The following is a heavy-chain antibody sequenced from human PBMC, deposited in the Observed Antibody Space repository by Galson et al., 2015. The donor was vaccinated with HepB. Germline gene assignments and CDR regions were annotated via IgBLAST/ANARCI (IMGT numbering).Heavy chain of an antibody. CDR1: GFSLSTSGVG. CDR3: AHSVDYYDSSGSTGTWFAP. Sequence: PALVKPTQTLTLTCTFSGFSLSTSGVGVGWIRQPPGKALEWLALIYWNDDKRYSPSLKSRLTITKDTSKNQVVLTMTNMDPVDTATYYCAHSVDYYDSSGSTGTWFAPWGPGTLVTVSS. D-gene: IGHD3-22*01. V-gene: IGHV2-5*01. CDR2: IYWNDDK. J-gene: IGHJ5*02.